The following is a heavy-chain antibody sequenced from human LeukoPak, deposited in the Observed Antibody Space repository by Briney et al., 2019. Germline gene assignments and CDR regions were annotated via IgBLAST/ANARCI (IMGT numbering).Heavy chain of an antibody. CDR2: INTVSSYI. D-gene: IGHD3-22*01. J-gene: IGHJ4*02. Sequence: GGSLRLSCAASGFSFSSYSFNWVRQAPGKGLEWVSSINTVSSYIYYADSLKGRFTISRDNAKNSVYLQMDSLRAEDSAVYYCAGLRRNTDSSGFFYYYDYWGQGTLVTVSS. CDR1: GFSFSSYS. CDR3: AGLRRNTDSSGFFYYYDY. V-gene: IGHV3-21*06.